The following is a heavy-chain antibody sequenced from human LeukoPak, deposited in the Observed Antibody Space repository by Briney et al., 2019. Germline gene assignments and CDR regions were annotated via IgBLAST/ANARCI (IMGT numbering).Heavy chain of an antibody. CDR1: GYSFTSYW. J-gene: IGHJ5*02. D-gene: IGHD3-22*01. CDR3: ALTLSGWYNWFDP. V-gene: IGHV5-51*01. Sequence: GESLKISCNGSGYSFTSYWIGWVRQMPGKGLEWMGIIYPGDSDTRYSPSFQGKATISADKSISTAYLQWSSLKASDTAMYYCALTLSGWYNWFDPWGQGTLVTVSS. CDR2: IYPGDSDT.